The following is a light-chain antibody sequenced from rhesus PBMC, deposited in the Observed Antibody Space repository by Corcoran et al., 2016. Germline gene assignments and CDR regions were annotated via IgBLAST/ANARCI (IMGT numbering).Light chain of an antibody. V-gene: IGKV1-28*01. CDR1: QGISSY. CDR3: LQHNSYPFT. J-gene: IGKJ3*01. Sequence: DIQMTQSPSSLSASVGDTVTITCRASQGISSYLNWFQQKPGKDPKLLIYAASSLESGIPSRFSGSGSGTEFTLSISSLQPEDFAAYCCLQHNSYPFTFGPVTKLDI. CDR2: AAS.